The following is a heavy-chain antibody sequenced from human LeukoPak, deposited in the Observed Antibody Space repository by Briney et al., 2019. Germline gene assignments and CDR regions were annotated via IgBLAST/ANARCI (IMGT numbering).Heavy chain of an antibody. J-gene: IGHJ4*02. CDR2: ISTSSGYI. D-gene: IGHD3-16*01. CDR1: GLTFTRYS. V-gene: IGHV3-21*01. Sequence: PGGSLRLSCAASGLTFTRYSMSWARQAPGKGLEWVSSISTSSGYIYYADSVMGRFTISRDNAKNSLYLQMNSLRPEDTAVYYCASSDYVWGKPFYFDYWGQGTLVTVSS. CDR3: ASSDYVWGKPFYFDY.